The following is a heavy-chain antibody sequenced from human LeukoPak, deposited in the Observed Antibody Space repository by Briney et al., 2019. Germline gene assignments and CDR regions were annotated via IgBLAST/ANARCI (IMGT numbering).Heavy chain of an antibody. CDR3: ARTYSNYSRYYYYYYMDV. Sequence: SETLSLTCTVSGGSISSYYWSWIRQPPGKGLEWIGYINYSGSTNYNPSLKSRVTISVDTSKNHFSLRLSSVTAADTAVYYCARTYSNYSRYYYYYYMDVWGKGTTVTVSS. J-gene: IGHJ6*03. CDR2: INYSGST. V-gene: IGHV4-59*08. CDR1: GGSISSYY. D-gene: IGHD4-11*01.